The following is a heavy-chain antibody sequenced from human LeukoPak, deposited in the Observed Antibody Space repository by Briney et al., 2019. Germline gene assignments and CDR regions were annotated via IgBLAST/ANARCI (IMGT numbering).Heavy chain of an antibody. CDR1: GFTFRGYA. CDR2: ISYDGSSQ. J-gene: IGHJ6*02. V-gene: IGHV3-30*18. D-gene: IGHD3-10*02. Sequence: PGGSLRLSCAASGFTFRGYAMNWVRQAPGKGLEWVGLISYDGSSQYYVDSLKGRFTISRDNSKNTVYVQMNSLRAEDTAVYYCAKSRSPAYVGVYYGMDVWGQGTTVTVSS. CDR3: AKSRSPAYVGVYYGMDV.